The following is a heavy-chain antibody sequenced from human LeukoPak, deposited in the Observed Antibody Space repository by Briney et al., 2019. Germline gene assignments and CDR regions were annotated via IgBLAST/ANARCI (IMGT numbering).Heavy chain of an antibody. J-gene: IGHJ2*01. CDR3: ARDTGWYFDL. CDR1: GFTFSGYW. V-gene: IGHV3-74*01. D-gene: IGHD4-17*01. CDR2: ITGDGSST. Sequence: GGSLRLSCATSGFTFSGYWMHWVRQVPGKGLVWVSRITGDGSSTTYADSVKGRFTISRDNAKNTVFLQMISLRAEDTAVYYCARDTGWYFDLWGRGTLVTVSS.